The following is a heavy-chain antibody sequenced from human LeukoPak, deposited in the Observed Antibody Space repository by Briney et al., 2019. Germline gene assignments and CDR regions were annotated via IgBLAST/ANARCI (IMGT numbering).Heavy chain of an antibody. J-gene: IGHJ2*01. D-gene: IGHD6-19*01. CDR1: GFTFSSYA. CDR2: ISYDGSNK. V-gene: IGHV3-30*14. Sequence: GGSLRLSCAASGFTFSSYAMHWVRQAPGKGLEWVAVISYDGSNKYYADSVKGRFTISRDNSKNTLYLQMNSLRAEDTAVYYCARVSDSSGWYIWDLWGRGTLVTVSS. CDR3: ARVSDSSGWYIWDL.